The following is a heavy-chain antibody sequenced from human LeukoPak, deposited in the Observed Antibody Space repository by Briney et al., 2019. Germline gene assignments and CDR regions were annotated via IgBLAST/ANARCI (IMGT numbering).Heavy chain of an antibody. J-gene: IGHJ4*02. V-gene: IGHV3-21*01. D-gene: IGHD4-23*01. CDR1: GFTFSRYS. Sequence: GGSLRLSCAASGFTFSRYSMNWVRQAPGKGLEWVSSISTSGSYIYYADSVKGRFTISRDNAKKSVYLQMNSLRADDTAVYYCARRDYGGNLDWGQGTLVTVSS. CDR2: ISTSGSYI. CDR3: ARRDYGGNLD.